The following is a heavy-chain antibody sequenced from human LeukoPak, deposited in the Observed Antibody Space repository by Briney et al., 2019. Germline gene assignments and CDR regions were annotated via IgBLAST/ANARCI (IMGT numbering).Heavy chain of an antibody. V-gene: IGHV4-39*07. D-gene: IGHD4-11*01. CDR2: IYYSGST. Sequence: SETLSLTCTVSGGSISSSSYYWGWIRQPPGKGLEWIGSIYYSGSTYYNPSLKSRVTISLDTSKNQFSLKLSSVTAADTAVYYCARGPTRYYFDYWGQGTLVTVSS. CDR1: GGSISSSSYY. J-gene: IGHJ4*02. CDR3: ARGPTRYYFDY.